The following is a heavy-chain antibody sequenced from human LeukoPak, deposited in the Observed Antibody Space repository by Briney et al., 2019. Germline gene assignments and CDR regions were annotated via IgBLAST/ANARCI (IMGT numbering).Heavy chain of an antibody. V-gene: IGHV1-69-2*01. Sequence: GASVKVSCKASGYTFTDYYMHWVQQAPGKGLEWMGRVDPEDGETIYAEKFQGRVTITADTSTDTAYMELSSLRSEDTAVYYCARDPFPEIWSGYSRDTWYFDLWGRGTLVTVSS. CDR1: GYTFTDYY. CDR3: ARDPFPEIWSGYSRDTWYFDL. CDR2: VDPEDGET. J-gene: IGHJ2*01. D-gene: IGHD3-3*01.